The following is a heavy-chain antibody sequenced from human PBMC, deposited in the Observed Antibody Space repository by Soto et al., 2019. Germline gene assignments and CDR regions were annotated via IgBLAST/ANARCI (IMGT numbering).Heavy chain of an antibody. CDR2: IIPILGIA. J-gene: IGHJ4*02. V-gene: IGHV1-69*02. D-gene: IGHD3-3*01. CDR3: ARNAYYDFWSGYLDY. Sequence: SVKVSCKASGGTFSSYTISWVRQAPGQGLEWMGRIIPILGIANYAQKFQGRVTITADKSTSTAYMELSSLRSEDTAVYYCARNAYYDFWSGYLDYWGQGTLVTVSS. CDR1: GGTFSSYT.